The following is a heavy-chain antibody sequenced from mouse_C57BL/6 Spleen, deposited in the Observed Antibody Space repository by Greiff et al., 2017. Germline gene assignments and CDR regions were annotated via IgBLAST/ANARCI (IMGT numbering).Heavy chain of an antibody. CDR1: GYSFTGYY. J-gene: IGHJ4*01. CDR3: APYGSSSYAMDY. D-gene: IGHD1-1*01. Sequence: EVMLQQSGPELVKPGASVKISCKASGYSFTGYYMNWVKQSPEKSLEWIGEINPSTGGTTYNQKFKAKATLTVDKSSSTAYMQLKSLTSEYSAVYYCAPYGSSSYAMDYWGQGTSVTVSS. V-gene: IGHV1-42*01. CDR2: INPSTGGT.